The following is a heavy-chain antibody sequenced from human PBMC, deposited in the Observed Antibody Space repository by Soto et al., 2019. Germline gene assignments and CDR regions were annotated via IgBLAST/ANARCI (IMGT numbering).Heavy chain of an antibody. CDR1: GGSFSGYY. CDR2: VNHGGTS. V-gene: IGHV4-34*01. J-gene: IGHJ4*02. D-gene: IGHD7-27*01. CDR3: TRGPSGDKVDY. Sequence: SETLSLTCAVHGGSFSGYYWDWIRQPPGKGLEWIGEVNHGGTSNYNPSLKSRVNISVDTSKNQFSLKLSSVSAADTAVYYCTRGPSGDKVDYWGQGTLVTVS.